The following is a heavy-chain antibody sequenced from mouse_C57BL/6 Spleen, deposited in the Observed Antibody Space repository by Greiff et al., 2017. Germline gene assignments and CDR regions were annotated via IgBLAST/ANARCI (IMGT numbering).Heavy chain of an antibody. D-gene: IGHD1-1*01. V-gene: IGHV1-42*01. Sequence: EVQLQQSGPELVQPGASVKLSCKASGYSFPGYYMNWVKQSPDKSLEWIGEINPSTGGTTYNHKFKAKATLTVDKSSSTAYMQLKRLTSVYSAVYYCASYGGDIRFAYWGQGTLVTVYA. CDR3: ASYGGDIRFAY. CDR2: INPSTGGT. CDR1: GYSFPGYY. J-gene: IGHJ3*01.